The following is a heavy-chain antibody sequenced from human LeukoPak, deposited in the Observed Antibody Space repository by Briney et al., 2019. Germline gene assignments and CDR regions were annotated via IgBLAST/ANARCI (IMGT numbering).Heavy chain of an antibody. Sequence: GGSLRLSCAASGFTFSSYAMHWVRQAPGKGLEWVAVISYDGSNKYYADSVKGRFTISRDNSKNTLYLQMNSLRAEDTAVYYCARDFYDSSGYYYYLDYWGQGTLVTVSS. D-gene: IGHD3-22*01. J-gene: IGHJ4*02. CDR2: ISYDGSNK. V-gene: IGHV3-30*04. CDR1: GFTFSSYA. CDR3: ARDFYDSSGYYYYLDY.